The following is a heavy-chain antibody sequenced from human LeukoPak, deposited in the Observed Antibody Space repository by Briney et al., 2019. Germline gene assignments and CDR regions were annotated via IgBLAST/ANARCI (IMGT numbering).Heavy chain of an antibody. V-gene: IGHV3-33*06. CDR2: IYYDGSNQ. CDR1: GFTFRNFG. Sequence: PGRSLRLSCATSGFTFRNFGMHWVRQAPGKGLEWVAIIYYDGSNQYCGDSVEGRFTVSRDNSKNTVYLQMNSLRAEDTALYYCAKDKTYSSGWEDYWGQGTLVTVSS. D-gene: IGHD6-19*01. J-gene: IGHJ4*02. CDR3: AKDKTYSSGWEDY.